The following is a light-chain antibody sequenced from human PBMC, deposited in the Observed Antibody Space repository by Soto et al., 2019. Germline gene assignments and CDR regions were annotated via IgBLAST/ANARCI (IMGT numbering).Light chain of an antibody. J-gene: IGKJ1*01. CDR2: AAC. CDR1: QSISMY. V-gene: IGKV1-39*01. CDR3: QQSDSTPRT. Sequence: DIQMTQSPSSLSASIGDRVTITCRASQSISMYLNWYQQRPGKAPKLLIYAACSLQRGVQSRFSGRRYGTHFTLTISSLQPEDSATYYCQQSDSTPRTFGQGNKAEIK.